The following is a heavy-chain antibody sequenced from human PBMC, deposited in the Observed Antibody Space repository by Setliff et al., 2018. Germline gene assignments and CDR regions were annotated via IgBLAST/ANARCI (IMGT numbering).Heavy chain of an antibody. CDR3: ATLPWETTNYFDL. Sequence: SETLSLTCTVSGGSISGTINYRVWIRQPPGKGLEWIGHIYYLGNTYYNPSLESRLTMSVDTAKNQFSLKLTSVTAADTAIYYCATLPWETTNYFDLWGRGTLVTVS. CDR1: GGSISGTINY. CDR2: IYYLGNT. J-gene: IGHJ2*01. D-gene: IGHD4-17*01. V-gene: IGHV4-39*07.